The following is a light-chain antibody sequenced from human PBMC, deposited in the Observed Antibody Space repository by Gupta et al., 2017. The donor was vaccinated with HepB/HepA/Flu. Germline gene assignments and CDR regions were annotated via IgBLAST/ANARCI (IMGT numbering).Light chain of an antibody. V-gene: IGKV3-15*01. Sequence: SPDTLSVSPGGRVILSCRASKTVMRNLAWYQQTPGQTPRLLIYGASTRATGVPDRFSGSGSGTQFTLTITSLQSEDFAMYYWQQYNEWWTFGQGTKVEVK. CDR3: QQYNEWWT. CDR2: GAS. CDR1: KTVMRN. J-gene: IGKJ1*01.